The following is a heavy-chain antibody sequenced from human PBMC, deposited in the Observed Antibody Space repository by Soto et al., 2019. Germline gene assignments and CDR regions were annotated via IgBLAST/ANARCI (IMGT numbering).Heavy chain of an antibody. Sequence: ASVKVSCKASCYTFTSYGISWVRQAPGQGLEWMGWISAYNGNTNYAQKLQGRVTMTTDTSTSTAYMELRSLRSDDTAVYYCERIVGDTVYFDCWGQGTLVTVSA. CDR1: CYTFTSYG. V-gene: IGHV1-18*01. CDR2: ISAYNGNT. CDR3: ERIVGDTVYFDC. J-gene: IGHJ4*02. D-gene: IGHD1-26*01.